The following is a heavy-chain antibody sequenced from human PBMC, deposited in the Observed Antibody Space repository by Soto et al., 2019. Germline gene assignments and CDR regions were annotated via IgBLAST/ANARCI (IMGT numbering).Heavy chain of an antibody. CDR1: GGSISSGGYA. CDR3: ARDSLTGNYFDP. Sequence: PSATLSLTCAVSGGSISSGGYAWNWIRQPPGKGLEWIGYIYHSGYTSYNPSLKNRVTISVDKSKNQFSLTLSFVTAADTAVYYCARDSLTGNYFDPWGQGTLVTVSS. V-gene: IGHV4-30-2*01. D-gene: IGHD1-7*01. J-gene: IGHJ5*02. CDR2: IYHSGYT.